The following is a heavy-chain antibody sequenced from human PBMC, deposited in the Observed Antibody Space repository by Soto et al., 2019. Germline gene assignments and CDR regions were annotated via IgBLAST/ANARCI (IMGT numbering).Heavy chain of an antibody. CDR1: GYTFTSYY. D-gene: IGHD3-9*01. V-gene: IGHV1-46*01. CDR2: INLSGGST. Sequence: ASVKVSCKASGYTFTSYYMHWVRQAPGQGLEWMGIINLSGGSTSYAQKFQGRVTMTRDTSTSTVYMELSSLTSDDTAVYYCARDEGGYDILTGYYKAHHFDYWGQGVPVTVSS. CDR3: ARDEGGYDILTGYYKAHHFDY. J-gene: IGHJ4*02.